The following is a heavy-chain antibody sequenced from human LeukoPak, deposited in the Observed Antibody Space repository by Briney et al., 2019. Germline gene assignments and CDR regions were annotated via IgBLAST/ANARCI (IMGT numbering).Heavy chain of an antibody. Sequence: GGSLRLSRAASGFSFSSFAMSWVRQAPGKGLEWVASITGSGGTTYYADSVEGRFTISRHNSKNTLYLQMNSLRAEDTAVYYCAAGYSSGWYYFDYWGQGTLVTVSS. CDR2: ITGSGGTT. V-gene: IGHV3-23*01. J-gene: IGHJ4*02. CDR1: GFSFSSFA. D-gene: IGHD6-19*01. CDR3: AAGYSSGWYYFDY.